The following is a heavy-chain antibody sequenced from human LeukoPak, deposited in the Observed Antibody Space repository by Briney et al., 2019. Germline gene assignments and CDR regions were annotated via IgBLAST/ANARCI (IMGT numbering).Heavy chain of an antibody. CDR2: LSHDGGKK. D-gene: IGHD3-10*01. CDR1: GFTFSSHA. Sequence: GGSLRLSCAASGFTFSSHAMHWVRQAPGKGLEWVAVLSHDGGKKYYADSVKGRFTISRDNSKNTLYLQMNSLRGEDTAVYYCARDLRGSDAYYFDYWGQGTLVTVSS. J-gene: IGHJ4*02. CDR3: ARDLRGSDAYYFDY. V-gene: IGHV3-30-3*01.